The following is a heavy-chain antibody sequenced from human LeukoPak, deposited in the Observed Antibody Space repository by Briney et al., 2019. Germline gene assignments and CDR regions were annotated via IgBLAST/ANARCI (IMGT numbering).Heavy chain of an antibody. Sequence: GGSLRLSCAASGFTFDDYAMHWVRQAPGKGLKWVSGISWNSGSIGYADSVKGRFTISRDYAKNSLYLQMNSLRAEDTALYYCAKASTYYYDSSGYPTLVRRDDAFDIWGQGTMVTVSS. CDR3: AKASTYYYDSSGYPTLVRRDDAFDI. D-gene: IGHD3-22*01. CDR2: ISWNSGSI. V-gene: IGHV3-9*01. CDR1: GFTFDDYA. J-gene: IGHJ3*02.